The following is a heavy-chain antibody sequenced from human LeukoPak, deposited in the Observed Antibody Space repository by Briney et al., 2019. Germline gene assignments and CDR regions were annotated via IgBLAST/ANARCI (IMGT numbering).Heavy chain of an antibody. J-gene: IGHJ3*02. Sequence: SETLSLTCTVSGGSISSYYWSWIRQPPGKGLGWIGYIYYSGSTNYNPSLKSRVTISVDTSKNQFSLKLSSVTAADTAVYYCAGPAGAGPDAFYIRGQRKMVNGSS. V-gene: IGHV4-59*08. CDR3: AGPAGAGPDAFYI. D-gene: IGHD7-27*01. CDR2: IYYSGST. CDR1: GGSISSYY.